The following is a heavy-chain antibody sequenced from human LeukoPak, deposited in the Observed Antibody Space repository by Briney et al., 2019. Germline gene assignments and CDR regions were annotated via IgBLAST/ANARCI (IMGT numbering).Heavy chain of an antibody. V-gene: IGHV4-39*07. CDR3: AGEATRLV. CDR1: GGSISSSSYY. CDR2: INHSGST. J-gene: IGHJ6*04. Sequence: SETLSLTCTVSGGSISSSSYYWGWIRQPPGKGLEWIGEINHSGSTNYNPSLKSRVTISVDTSKNQFSLKLSSVTAADTAVYYCAGEATRLVWGKGTTVTVSS.